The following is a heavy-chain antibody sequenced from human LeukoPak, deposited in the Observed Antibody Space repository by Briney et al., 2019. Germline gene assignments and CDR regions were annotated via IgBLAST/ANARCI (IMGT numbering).Heavy chain of an antibody. CDR2: ISYDGSNK. CDR3: AKDRAVTTRYYYYGMDV. J-gene: IGHJ6*01. V-gene: IGHV3-30*18. Sequence: PWGSLRLSCAASGFPFSSYGMHWVRQAPGKGLEWVAVISYDGSNKYYADSVKGRFTISRDNSKNTLYLHMNSLRAEDTAVYYCAKDRAVTTRYYYYGMDVWAEGT. D-gene: IGHD4-17*01. CDR1: GFPFSSYG.